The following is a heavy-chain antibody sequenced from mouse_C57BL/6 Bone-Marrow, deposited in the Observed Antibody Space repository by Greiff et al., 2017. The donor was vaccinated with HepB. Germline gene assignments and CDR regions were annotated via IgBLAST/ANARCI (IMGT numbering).Heavy chain of an antibody. CDR1: GFNIKDDY. D-gene: IGHD1-1*01. CDR2: IDPENGDT. J-gene: IGHJ3*01. V-gene: IGHV14-4*01. CDR3: TTLSYYYGSPWFAY. Sequence: EVQLVESGAELVRPGASVKLSCTASGFNIKDDYMHWVKQRPEQGLEWIGWIDPENGDTEYASKFQGKATITADTSSNTAYLQLSSLTSEDTAVYYCTTLSYYYGSPWFAYWGQGTLVTVSA.